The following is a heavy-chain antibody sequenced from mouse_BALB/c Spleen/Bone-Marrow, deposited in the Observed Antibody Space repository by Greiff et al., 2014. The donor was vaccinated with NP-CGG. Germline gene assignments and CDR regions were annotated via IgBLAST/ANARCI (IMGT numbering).Heavy chain of an antibody. Sequence: QVQLQQSGAKLAKPGASVKMSCKASGYNFISYWMHWVKQRPGQGLEWIGYINPSTGYTEYNQKFKDKATLTADKSSSKAYMQLSSLTSEDSAVYYCARNYDYDGGYYAMDYWGQGTSVTVSS. CDR3: ARNYDYDGGYYAMDY. V-gene: IGHV1-7*01. J-gene: IGHJ4*01. D-gene: IGHD2-4*01. CDR1: GYNFISYW. CDR2: INPSTGYT.